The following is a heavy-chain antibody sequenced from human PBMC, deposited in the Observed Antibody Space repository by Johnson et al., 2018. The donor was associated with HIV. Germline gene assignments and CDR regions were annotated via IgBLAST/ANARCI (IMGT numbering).Heavy chain of an antibody. CDR1: GFSFSSYG. V-gene: IGHV3-23*04. D-gene: IGHD6-13*01. CDR2: ISGSGGST. Sequence: VQLVESGGRLVQPGGSLRLSCAASGFSFSSYGMNWVRQAPGKGLEWLSGISGSGGSTYYADSVKGRFTISRDNSKDTMYLRMNSLRAEDTAVYYCAKDPRSSSWYWDAFDIWGQGTMVTVSS. J-gene: IGHJ3*02. CDR3: AKDPRSSSWYWDAFDI.